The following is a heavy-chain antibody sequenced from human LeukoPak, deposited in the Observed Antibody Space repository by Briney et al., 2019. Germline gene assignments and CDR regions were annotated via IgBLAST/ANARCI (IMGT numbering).Heavy chain of an antibody. Sequence: ASVKVSCKVVEYDFTGYCIHWVRQAPGQGPEWMGRLNPNTGHAVYAFKFQGRVTITRDTSSSTAYMEVTRLTSDDTALYYCAKDRDGADRILLWGQGTLVTVSS. CDR2: LNPNTGHA. CDR3: AKDRDGADRILL. V-gene: IGHV1-2*06. CDR1: EYDFTGYC. J-gene: IGHJ4*02. D-gene: IGHD5-24*01.